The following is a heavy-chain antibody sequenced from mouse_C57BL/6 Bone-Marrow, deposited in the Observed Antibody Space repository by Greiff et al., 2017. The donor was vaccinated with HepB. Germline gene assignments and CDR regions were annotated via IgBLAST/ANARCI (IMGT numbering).Heavy chain of an antibody. D-gene: IGHD1-1*01. J-gene: IGHJ1*03. V-gene: IGHV5-17*01. CDR2: ISSGSSTI. CDR1: GFTFSDYG. Sequence: DVQLVESGGGLVKPGGSLKLSCAASGFTFSDYGMHWVRQAPEKGLEWVAYISSGSSTIYYADTVKGRFTISRDNAKNTLFLQMTSLRSEDTAMYYCARPGGSSYWWYFDVWGTGTTVTVSS. CDR3: ARPGGSSYWWYFDV.